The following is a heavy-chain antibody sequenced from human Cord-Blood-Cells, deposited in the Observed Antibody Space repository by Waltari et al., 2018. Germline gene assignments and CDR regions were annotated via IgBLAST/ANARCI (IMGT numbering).Heavy chain of an antibody. V-gene: IGHV1-69*10. CDR2: IIPILGIA. Sequence: QVQLVQSGAEVKKPGSSVKVSCKASGGTFSSYAISWVRQAPGQGLEWMGGIIPILGIANYAQKFQGRVTITADKSTSTAYMELSMLRSEDTAVYYCARDSSSWHEYYYYMDVWGKGTTVTVSS. J-gene: IGHJ6*03. CDR3: ARDSSSWHEYYYYMDV. D-gene: IGHD6-13*01. CDR1: GGTFSSYA.